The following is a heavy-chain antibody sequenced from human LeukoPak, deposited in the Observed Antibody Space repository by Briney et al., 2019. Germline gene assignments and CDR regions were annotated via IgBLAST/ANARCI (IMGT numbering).Heavy chain of an antibody. CDR2: ISSDGSTT. CDR1: GFSFNTYW. V-gene: IGHV3-74*01. Sequence: GGSLRLSCAASGFSFNTYWMQWVRQAPGKGLEWVSRISSDGSTTTYADSVQGRFSVSRDNGKNTLYLQASSLRADATAVYYCARDADGPGSLIDYWGQGTLVTVSS. D-gene: IGHD2-8*01. J-gene: IGHJ4*02. CDR3: ARDADGPGSLIDY.